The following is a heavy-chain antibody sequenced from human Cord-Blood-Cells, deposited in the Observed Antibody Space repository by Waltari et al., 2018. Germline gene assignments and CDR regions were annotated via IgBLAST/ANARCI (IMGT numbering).Heavy chain of an antibody. CDR1: GFSLSTSEEG. Sequence: HITLKESDPTPVQPTQTLTLTCPFPGFSLSTSEEGVGWIPQPPGKALEWLALIYWDDDKRYSPSLKSRLTITKDTSKNQVVLTMTNMVPVDTATYYCAHRRGQDYYYGMDVWGQGTTVTVSS. CDR3: AHRRGQDYYYGMDV. V-gene: IGHV2-5*02. J-gene: IGHJ6*02. CDR2: IYWDDDK.